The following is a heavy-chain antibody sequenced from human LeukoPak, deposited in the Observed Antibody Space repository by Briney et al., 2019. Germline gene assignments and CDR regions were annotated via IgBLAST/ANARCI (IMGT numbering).Heavy chain of an antibody. CDR1: GFTFSSYG. CDR3: ARGYSSPVPNFDY. V-gene: IGHV1-2*02. CDR2: INPNNGGT. J-gene: IGHJ4*02. Sequence: PGGSLRLSCAASGFTFSSYGMHWVRQAPGQGLEWMGWINPNNGGTSYAQKFQGRVTMTRDTSITTAYMELPSLTSDDTAVYYCARGYSSPVPNFDYWGQGTLVTVSS. D-gene: IGHD6-13*01.